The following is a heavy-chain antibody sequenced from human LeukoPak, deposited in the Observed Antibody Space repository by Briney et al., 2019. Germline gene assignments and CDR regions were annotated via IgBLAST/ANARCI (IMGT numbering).Heavy chain of an antibody. J-gene: IGHJ5*02. Sequence: SETLSLTCTVSGGSISSSSYYWSWIRQPPGKGLEWIGYIYYSGSTNYNPSLKSRVTISVDTSKNQFSLKLSSVTAADTAVYYCARGGIQLWRSWFDPWGQGTLVTVSS. CDR3: ARGGIQLWRSWFDP. V-gene: IGHV4-61*01. CDR1: GGSISSSSYY. CDR2: IYYSGST. D-gene: IGHD5-18*01.